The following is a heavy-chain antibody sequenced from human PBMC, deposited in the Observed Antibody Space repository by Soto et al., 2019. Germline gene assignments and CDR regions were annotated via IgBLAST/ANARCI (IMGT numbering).Heavy chain of an antibody. V-gene: IGHV3-23*01. Sequence: GGSLRLSCAASGFTFSSYAMSWVRQAPGKGLEWVSAISGSGGSTYYTDSVKGRFTISRDNSKNQLYLQMNSLRAEDTAVYYCAKHFHSSGWYRGDYFDYWGQGTLVTVSS. CDR2: ISGSGGST. CDR3: AKHFHSSGWYRGDYFDY. CDR1: GFTFSSYA. D-gene: IGHD6-19*01. J-gene: IGHJ4*02.